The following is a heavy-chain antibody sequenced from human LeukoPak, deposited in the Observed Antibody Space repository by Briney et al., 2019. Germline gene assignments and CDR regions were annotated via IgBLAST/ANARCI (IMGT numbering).Heavy chain of an antibody. Sequence: SETLSLTCTVSGGSISSYYWSWIRQPPGKGLEWIGYIYYSGSTNYNPSLKSRVTISVDTSKNQLSLKLTSVTAADTAVYYCARTTEGGYTYGYFYYYYMDVWGKGTTVTISS. V-gene: IGHV4-59*01. CDR3: ARTTEGGYTYGYFYYYYMDV. D-gene: IGHD5-18*01. CDR1: GGSISSYY. CDR2: IYYSGST. J-gene: IGHJ6*03.